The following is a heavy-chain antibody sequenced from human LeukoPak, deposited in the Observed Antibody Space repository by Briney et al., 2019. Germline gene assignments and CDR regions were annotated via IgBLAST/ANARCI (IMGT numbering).Heavy chain of an antibody. Sequence: PGRSLRLSCAASGFTFSSYGMHWVRQAPGKGLEWVAVIWYDGSNKYYADSVKGRFTISRDNSKNTLYLQMNSLRAEDTAVYYCARDTNSYDPASIPTRYWGQGTLVTVSS. CDR2: IWYDGSNK. CDR1: GFTFSSYG. D-gene: IGHD3-22*01. J-gene: IGHJ4*02. V-gene: IGHV3-33*01. CDR3: ARDTNSYDPASIPTRY.